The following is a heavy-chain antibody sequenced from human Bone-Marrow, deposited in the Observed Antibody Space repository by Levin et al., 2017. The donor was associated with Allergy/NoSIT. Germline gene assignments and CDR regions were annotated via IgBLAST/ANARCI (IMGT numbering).Heavy chain of an antibody. D-gene: IGHD2/OR15-2a*01. CDR3: ARGDCYSGSCYGPDWLDP. V-gene: IGHV3-30*03. CDR1: GFDFSKAG. J-gene: IGHJ5*02. CDR2: ISFDGGDT. Sequence: GESLKISCSASGFDFSKAGMNWVRQAPGKGLECVAVISFDGGDTYYADSVKGRFAISRDNSKNTLYLQMNSLQVEDTAIYYCARGDCYSGSCYGPDWLDPWGQGTQVTVSS.